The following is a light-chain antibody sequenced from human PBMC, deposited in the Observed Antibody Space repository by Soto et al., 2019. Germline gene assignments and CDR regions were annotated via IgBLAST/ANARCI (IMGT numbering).Light chain of an antibody. CDR2: DSS. CDR1: QSVSNY. CDR3: QQRISGFT. J-gene: IGKJ5*01. Sequence: EIVLTQSPATLSLSPGERATLSCRASQSVSNYLAWYQQKAGQAPRLLVYDSSNRATGTPARFSGSGSGTDFTLTITSLEPEDFADYYCQQRISGFTFGQGTRLEIK. V-gene: IGKV3-11*01.